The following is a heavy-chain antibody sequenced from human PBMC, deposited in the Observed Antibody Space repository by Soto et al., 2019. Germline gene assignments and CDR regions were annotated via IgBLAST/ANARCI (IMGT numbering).Heavy chain of an antibody. J-gene: IGHJ5*02. Sequence: SETLSLTCTVSGGSISSYYWSWIRQPPGKGLEWIGYIYYSGSTNYNPSLKSRVTISVDTSKNQFSLKLSSVTAADTAVYYCARVFTMVRGVIMGNWFDPWGQGNPVTVSS. V-gene: IGHV4-59*01. D-gene: IGHD3-10*01. CDR1: GGSISSYY. CDR3: ARVFTMVRGVIMGNWFDP. CDR2: IYYSGST.